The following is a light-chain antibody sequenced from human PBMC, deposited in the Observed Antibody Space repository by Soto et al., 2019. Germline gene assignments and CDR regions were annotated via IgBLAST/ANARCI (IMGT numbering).Light chain of an antibody. Sequence: QSALTQPASVSGSPGQSITISCTGTSSDVGGYNYVSWYQQHPGKAPKLMIYDVSNRPSGVSNRFSGSKSGNTASLTISGLQPEDEADYYCSSYTSSSTHYVFGTGTSSPS. V-gene: IGLV2-14*01. J-gene: IGLJ1*01. CDR1: SSDVGGYNY. CDR3: SSYTSSSTHYV. CDR2: DVS.